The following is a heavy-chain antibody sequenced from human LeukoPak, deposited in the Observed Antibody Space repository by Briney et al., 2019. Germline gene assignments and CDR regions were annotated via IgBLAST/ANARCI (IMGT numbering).Heavy chain of an antibody. J-gene: IGHJ4*02. CDR1: GDSISSGTYY. D-gene: IGHD3-16*01. CDR3: ARHYGGGVVL. V-gene: IGHV4-39*01. CDR2: IHYSGNT. Sequence: KPSETLSLTCTVSGDSISSGTYYWGWIRQPPGKGLEGIATIHYSGNTYYTPSLKSRVTVSVDTSKNQVSLKLSSVTAADTAVYYCARHYGGGVVLWGQGTLVTVSS.